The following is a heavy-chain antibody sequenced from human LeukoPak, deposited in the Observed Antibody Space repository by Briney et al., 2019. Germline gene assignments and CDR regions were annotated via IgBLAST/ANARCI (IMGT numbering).Heavy chain of an antibody. Sequence: SETLSLTCTVSGGSISSYYWSWIRQPAGKGLEWIGRIYTSGSTNYNPSLKSRVTISVDTSKNQFSLKLSSVTATDTAVYYCARGNYYGSGSSRGNWFDPWGQGTLVTVSS. CDR2: IYTSGST. V-gene: IGHV4-4*07. CDR3: ARGNYYGSGSSRGNWFDP. J-gene: IGHJ5*02. CDR1: GGSISSYY. D-gene: IGHD3-10*01.